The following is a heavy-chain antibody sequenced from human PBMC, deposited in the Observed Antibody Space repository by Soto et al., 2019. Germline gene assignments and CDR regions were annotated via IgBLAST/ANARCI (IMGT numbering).Heavy chain of an antibody. V-gene: IGHV1-2*02. CDR3: ARVDTAMVMFDY. J-gene: IGHJ4*02. D-gene: IGHD5-18*01. Sequence: ASVKVSCKASGYTFTGYYMHWLRQAPGQGLEWMGWINPNSGGTNYAQKFQGRVTMTRDTSISTAYMELSRLRSDDTAVYYCARVDTAMVMFDYWGQGTLVTVSS. CDR2: INPNSGGT. CDR1: GYTFTGYY.